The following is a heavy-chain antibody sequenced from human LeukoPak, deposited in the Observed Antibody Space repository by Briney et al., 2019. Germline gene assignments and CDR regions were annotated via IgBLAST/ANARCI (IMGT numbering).Heavy chain of an antibody. V-gene: IGHV4-4*02. CDR3: ARSNYDFWSGLPNWFDP. J-gene: IGHJ5*02. Sequence: SGTLSLTCAVSGGSISSSNWWSWVRQPPGKGLEWIGEIYHSGNTNYNPSLKSRVTISVDTSKNQFSLKLSSVTAADTAVYYCARSNYDFWSGLPNWFDPWGQGTLVTVSS. CDR2: IYHSGNT. CDR1: GGSISSSNW. D-gene: IGHD3-3*01.